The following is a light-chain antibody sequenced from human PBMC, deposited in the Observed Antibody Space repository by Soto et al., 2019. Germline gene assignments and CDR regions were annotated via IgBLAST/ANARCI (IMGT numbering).Light chain of an antibody. Sequence: EIVLTQSPDTLSLSPGERATLSCRASQSVGSNFLAWYQQKPGQAPRLLIYGASSRATGIPDRFSGSGSGTDFTLTISSLEPEDFAVYYCQQYVSSPRTFGQGTKLEIK. CDR3: QQYVSSPRT. CDR1: QSVGSNF. J-gene: IGKJ2*01. CDR2: GAS. V-gene: IGKV3-20*01.